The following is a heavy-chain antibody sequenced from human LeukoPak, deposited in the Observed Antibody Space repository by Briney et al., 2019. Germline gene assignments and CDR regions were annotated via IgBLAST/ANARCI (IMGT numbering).Heavy chain of an antibody. D-gene: IGHD3-16*01. CDR1: GGSISSYY. CDR3: ARVLWAPPAYFFDY. V-gene: IGHV4-4*07. J-gene: IGHJ4*02. CDR2: IYTSGST. Sequence: SETLSLTCTVSGGSISSYYWSWIRQPAGKGLEWIGRIYTSGSTNYNPSLKSRVTMSVDTSKNQFSLKLSSVTAADTAVYYCARVLWAPPAYFFDYWSQGTLVTVSS.